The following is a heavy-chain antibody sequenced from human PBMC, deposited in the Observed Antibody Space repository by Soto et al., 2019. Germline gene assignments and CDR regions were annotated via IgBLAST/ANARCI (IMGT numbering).Heavy chain of an antibody. J-gene: IGHJ4*02. V-gene: IGHV1-3*01. Sequence: GSVKVSCKASGYTFTSYAMHWVRQATGQRLEWMVCINAGNGNTKYSQKFQGRVTITRDTYASTSYMELSSLRSEDTAVYYCARMYYDMLTGSTLDYWGQGALVTVSS. CDR2: INAGNGNT. CDR3: ARMYYDMLTGSTLDY. CDR1: GYTFTSYA. D-gene: IGHD3-9*01.